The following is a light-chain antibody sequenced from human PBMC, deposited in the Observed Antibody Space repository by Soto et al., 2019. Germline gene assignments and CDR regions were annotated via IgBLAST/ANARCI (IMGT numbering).Light chain of an antibody. Sequence: AIQMTQSPSSLSASVGKKVTNTCRASQGITDDLNWYQQKPGKAPKLLIYAASSSQSGVPPRFSGSGSGTDFILTITSLQPEDFATYYCQQDHSFPFTFGGGTKVDIK. CDR2: AAS. J-gene: IGKJ4*01. V-gene: IGKV1-6*02. CDR3: QQDHSFPFT. CDR1: QGITDD.